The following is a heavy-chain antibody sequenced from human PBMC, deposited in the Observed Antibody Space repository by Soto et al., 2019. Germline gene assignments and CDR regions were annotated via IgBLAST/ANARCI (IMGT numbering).Heavy chain of an antibody. CDR1: GGSISSSNW. V-gene: IGHV4-4*02. J-gene: IGHJ3*02. Sequence: QVQLQESGPGLEKPSGTLSLTCAVSGGSISSSNWWSWVRQPPGKGLEWIGEIYHSGSTNYNPSLKSRVTISVDKSKNQFSLKLSSVTAADTAVYYCAGGWFFDSEPATFDIWGQGTMVTVSS. CDR2: IYHSGST. CDR3: AGGWFFDSEPATFDI. D-gene: IGHD2-15*01.